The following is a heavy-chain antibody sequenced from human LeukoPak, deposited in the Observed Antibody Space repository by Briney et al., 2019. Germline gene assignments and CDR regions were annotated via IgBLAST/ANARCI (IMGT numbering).Heavy chain of an antibody. CDR1: GDSITNSY. Sequence: PSETLSLTCTVFGDSITNSYWTWIRLPPGKELEWIAYIYYTGYTNYNPSLKSRVSISVDTSKNQLSLKLISVTAADTAVYYCARAPIGSVDYWGPGAQVTVSS. CDR3: ARAPIGSVDY. CDR2: IYYTGYT. J-gene: IGHJ4*02. V-gene: IGHV4-59*01. D-gene: IGHD1-1*01.